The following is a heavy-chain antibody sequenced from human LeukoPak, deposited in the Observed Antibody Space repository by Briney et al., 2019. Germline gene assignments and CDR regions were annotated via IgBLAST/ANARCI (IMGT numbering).Heavy chain of an antibody. J-gene: IGHJ3*02. CDR3: PKEKRLTGDAFDI. Sequence: GGSLRLSCAASGFTFSNYGMHWVRQAPGKGLEWVAVISYDGSNKYYGDSVKGRFTISRDNSKNTLYLQMNSLRAEDTAVYYCPKEKRLTGDAFDIWGQGTMVTVSS. D-gene: IGHD7-27*01. V-gene: IGHV3-30*18. CDR2: ISYDGSNK. CDR1: GFTFSNYG.